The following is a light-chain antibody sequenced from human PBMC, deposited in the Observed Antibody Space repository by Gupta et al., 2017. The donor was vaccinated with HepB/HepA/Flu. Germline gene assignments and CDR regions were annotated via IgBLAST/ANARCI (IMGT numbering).Light chain of an antibody. CDR2: GTS. Sequence: EIVLTQSPGTLSLSSGERATLSCRASQSVSSSYIAWYQQKPGQAPRLLIYGTSTRFTGIPDRFSGSESGTDFTLTISRLEPEDFALYFCLQDVSSPRSFGQGTRLEMK. CDR3: LQDVSSPRS. J-gene: IGKJ2*04. V-gene: IGKV3-20*01. CDR1: QSVSSSY.